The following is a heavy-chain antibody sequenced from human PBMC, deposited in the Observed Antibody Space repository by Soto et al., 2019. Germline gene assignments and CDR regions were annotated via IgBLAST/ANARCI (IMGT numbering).Heavy chain of an antibody. CDR2: MHANTGLT. V-gene: IGHV1-8*01. CDR1: GSTFSTLD. J-gene: IGHJ4*02. Sequence: QVQLVQSGAEVKKPGASVKVSCKASGSTFSTLDLNWVRQAPGQGLDWMGWMHANTGLTGHAQKFQGRLSMTRDTSISTAYMELSSLRADDTAVYYCARYIFGQGFISWSQGTLVTVSS. D-gene: IGHD3-10*01. CDR3: ARYIFGQGFIS.